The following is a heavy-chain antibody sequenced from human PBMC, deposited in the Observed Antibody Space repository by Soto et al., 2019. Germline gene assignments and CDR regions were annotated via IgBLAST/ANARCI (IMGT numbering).Heavy chain of an antibody. J-gene: IGHJ6*02. V-gene: IGHV5-51*01. CDR3: ERLGKEYYYYYAMDV. Sequence: GEYLKISCKGSGYSFTSYWIGWVRQMPGKGLEWMGIIYPGDSDTRYSPSFQGQVTISADKSISTAYLQWSSLKASDTAMYYCERLGKEYYYYYAMDVWGQGTTVTVSS. CDR1: GYSFTSYW. CDR2: IYPGDSDT. D-gene: IGHD7-27*01.